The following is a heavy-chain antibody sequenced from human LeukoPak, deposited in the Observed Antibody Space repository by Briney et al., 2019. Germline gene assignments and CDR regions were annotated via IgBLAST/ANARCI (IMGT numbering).Heavy chain of an antibody. Sequence: GGSLRLSCAASGFTFSDYYMNWIRQAPGRGLEWVSYISSASSTIYYADSVKGRFTISRDNAKNSLYLQVNSLRAEDTAVYYCARVPGIADYWGQGTLVTVSS. CDR1: GFTFSDYY. CDR3: ARVPGIADY. J-gene: IGHJ4*02. CDR2: ISSASSTI. V-gene: IGHV3-11*01. D-gene: IGHD6-13*01.